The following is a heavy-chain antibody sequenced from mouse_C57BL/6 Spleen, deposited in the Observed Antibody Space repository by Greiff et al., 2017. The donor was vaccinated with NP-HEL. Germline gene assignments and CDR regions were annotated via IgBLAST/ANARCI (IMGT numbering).Heavy chain of an antibody. Sequence: VMLVESGPGLVQPSQSLSITCTVSGFSLTSYGVHWVRQSPGKGLEWLGVIWRGGSTDYNAAFMSRLSITKDNSKSQVFFKMNSLQADDTAIYYCAKNGLLPPAMDYWGQGTSVTVSS. CDR3: AKNGLLPPAMDY. D-gene: IGHD2-3*01. V-gene: IGHV2-5*01. CDR1: GFSLTSYG. J-gene: IGHJ4*01. CDR2: IWRGGST.